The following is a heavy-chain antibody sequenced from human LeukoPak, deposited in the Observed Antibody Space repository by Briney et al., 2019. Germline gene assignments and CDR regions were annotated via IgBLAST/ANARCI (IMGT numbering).Heavy chain of an antibody. CDR3: AKSDYYYGSGSYYSNDY. Sequence: QSGGSLRLSCAASGFTFSSYAMSWVRQAPGKGLEWVSAISGSGGSTYYADSVKGRFTISRDNSKNTLYLQMNSLRAEDTAVCYCAKSDYYYGSGSYYSNDYWGQGTLVTVSS. J-gene: IGHJ4*02. CDR1: GFTFSSYA. D-gene: IGHD3-10*01. V-gene: IGHV3-23*01. CDR2: ISGSGGST.